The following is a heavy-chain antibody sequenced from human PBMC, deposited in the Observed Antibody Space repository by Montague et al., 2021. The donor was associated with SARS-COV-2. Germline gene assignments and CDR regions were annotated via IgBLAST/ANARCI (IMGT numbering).Heavy chain of an antibody. CDR1: GGSISSYY. V-gene: IGHV4-59*01. J-gene: IGHJ3*02. CDR2: IYYSGRT. D-gene: IGHD6-19*01. Sequence: SETLSLTCTVSGGSISSYYWSWIRQPPGEGLEWIGYIYYSGRTNYKPSXKSRVTISVDTSKNQFSLKLSSVTAADTAVYYCARGSGWMGNAFDIWGQGTMVTVSS. CDR3: ARGSGWMGNAFDI.